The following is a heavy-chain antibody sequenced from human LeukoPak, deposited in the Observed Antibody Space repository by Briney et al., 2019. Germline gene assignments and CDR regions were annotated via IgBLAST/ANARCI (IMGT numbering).Heavy chain of an antibody. CDR1: GFTFSSYE. Sequence: GGSLRLSCAASGFTFSSYEMNWVRQAPGKGLEWVPYISSSGSTIYYADSVKGRFTIPRDNAKNSLYLQMNSLRAEDTAVYYCAREKDDHGDPGPLDAWGQGDLVTVSS. J-gene: IGHJ5*02. V-gene: IGHV3-48*03. CDR2: ISSSGSTI. D-gene: IGHD4-17*01. CDR3: AREKDDHGDPGPLDA.